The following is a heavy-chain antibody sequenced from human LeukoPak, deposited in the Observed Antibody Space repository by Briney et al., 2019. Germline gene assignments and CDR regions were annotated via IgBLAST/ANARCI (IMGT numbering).Heavy chain of an antibody. V-gene: IGHV4-34*01. CDR2: INHSGST. D-gene: IGHD5-12*01. Sequence: SETLSLTCAVYGGSFSGYYWSWIRQPPGKGLEWIGEINHSGSTNYNPSLKSRVTISVDTSKNQFSLKLSSVTAADTAVYYCARRFGYAWGYSGYDGRGGFDYWGQGTLVTVSS. J-gene: IGHJ4*02. CDR3: ARRFGYAWGYSGYDGRGGFDY. CDR1: GGSFSGYY.